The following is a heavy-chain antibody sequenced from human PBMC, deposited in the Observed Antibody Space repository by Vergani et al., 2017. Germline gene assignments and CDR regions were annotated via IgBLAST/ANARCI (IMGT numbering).Heavy chain of an antibody. J-gene: IGHJ5*02. V-gene: IGHV5-51*03. Sequence: EVELVQSGPEMRKPGESLKISCKGSEYSFGNYWIGWVRQMPGKGLEGMGIIYAGDSDVRYSPSFQGQVTMSVDKSLSTAYLQWSSLKASDTATYYCAKTHDFSSLYSSYNWFDPWGQGTQVTVSS. D-gene: IGHD3-3*01. CDR2: IYAGDSDV. CDR3: AKTHDFSSLYSSYNWFDP. CDR1: EYSFGNYW.